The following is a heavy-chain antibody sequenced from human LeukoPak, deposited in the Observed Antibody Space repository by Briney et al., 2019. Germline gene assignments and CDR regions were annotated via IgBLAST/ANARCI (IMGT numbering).Heavy chain of an antibody. CDR1: GFTFSSYW. Sequence: PGGSLRPSCAASGFTFSSYWTHWVRQAPGKGLVWVSRINSDGSSTSYADSVKGRFTISRDNAKNTLYLQMNSLRAEDTAVYYCARVYGSGWTNPIDYWGQGTLVTVSS. V-gene: IGHV3-74*01. D-gene: IGHD6-19*01. CDR2: INSDGSST. CDR3: ARVYGSGWTNPIDY. J-gene: IGHJ4*02.